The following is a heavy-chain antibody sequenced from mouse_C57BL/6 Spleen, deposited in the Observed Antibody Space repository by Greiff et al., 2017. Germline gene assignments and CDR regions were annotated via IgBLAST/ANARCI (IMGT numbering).Heavy chain of an antibody. CDR3: ARTTVVPLMDY. J-gene: IGHJ4*01. V-gene: IGHV2-6*03. CDR1: GFSLTSYG. Sequence: QVQLKESGPGLVAPSQSLSITCTVSGFSLTSYGVHWVRQPPGKGLEWLVVIWSDGSTTYNSALKSRLRISKDKSKSQVVVKMNSLQTDDTAMYYCARTTVVPLMDYWGQGTSVTVSS. D-gene: IGHD1-1*01. CDR2: IWSDGST.